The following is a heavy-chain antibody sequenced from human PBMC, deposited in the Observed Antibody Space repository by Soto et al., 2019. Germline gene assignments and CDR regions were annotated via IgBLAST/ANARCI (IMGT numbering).Heavy chain of an antibody. Sequence: SETLSLTCTVSGGSISSYYWSWIRQPPGKGLEWIGYIYYSGSTNYNPSLKSRVTISVDTSKNQFSLKLSSVTAADTAVYYCAKSVRVGAFAPYNWFDPWGQGTLVTVSS. J-gene: IGHJ5*02. CDR2: IYYSGST. V-gene: IGHV4-59*01. CDR1: GGSISSYY. D-gene: IGHD1-26*01. CDR3: AKSVRVGAFAPYNWFDP.